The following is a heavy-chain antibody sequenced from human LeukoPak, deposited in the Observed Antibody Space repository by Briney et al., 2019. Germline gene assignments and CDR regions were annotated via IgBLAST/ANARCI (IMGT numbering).Heavy chain of an antibody. CDR3: ARDYLGSIRLSVVVVAAVLRY. V-gene: IGHV1-2*02. D-gene: IGHD2-15*01. CDR1: GYTFTGYY. J-gene: IGHJ4*02. CDR2: INPNSGGT. Sequence: GASVKVSCKASGYTFTGYYMHWVRQAPGQGLEWMGWINPNSGGTNYAQKFQGRVTMTRDTSISTAYMELSRLRSDDTAVYYCARDYLGSIRLSVVVVAAVLRYWGQGTLVTVSS.